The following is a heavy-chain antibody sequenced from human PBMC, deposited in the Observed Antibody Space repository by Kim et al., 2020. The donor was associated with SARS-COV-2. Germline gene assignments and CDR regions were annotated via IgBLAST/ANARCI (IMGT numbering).Heavy chain of an antibody. CDR2: IYYSGST. J-gene: IGHJ6*02. V-gene: IGHV4-39*01. D-gene: IGHD6-13*01. CDR3: ASWYSSSWYYYYGMDV. Sequence: SETLSLTCTVSGGSISSSSYYWGWIRQPPGKGLEWIGSIYYSGSTYYNPSLKSRVTISVDTSKNQFSLKLSSVTAADTAVYYCASWYSSSWYYYYGMDVWGQGTTVTVSS. CDR1: GGSISSSSYY.